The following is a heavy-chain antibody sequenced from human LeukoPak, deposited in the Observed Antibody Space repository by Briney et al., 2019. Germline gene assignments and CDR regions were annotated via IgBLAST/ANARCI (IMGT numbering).Heavy chain of an antibody. CDR2: TSPKSGAT. J-gene: IGHJ4*02. V-gene: IGHV1-2*02. Sequence: ASVKVSCKASGYTFTDYYIHWVRQAPGQGLEWMGWTSPKSGATNSAQKFQDRVTMTRDTSISTAYMELSSLRSDDTAVYYCASGQRVVLMVPATYYFDYWGQGTLVTVSS. CDR3: ASGQRVVLMVPATYYFDY. CDR1: GYTFTDYY. D-gene: IGHD2-8*01.